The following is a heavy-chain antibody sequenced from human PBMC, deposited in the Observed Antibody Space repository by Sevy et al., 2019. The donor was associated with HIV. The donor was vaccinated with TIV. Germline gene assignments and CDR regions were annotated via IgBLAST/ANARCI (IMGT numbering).Heavy chain of an antibody. Sequence: GGSLRLSCAASGFTFSSYAMSWVRQAPGKGLEWVSAISGSGGSTYYADSVKGRFTISRDNSKNTLYLQMNSLRAEDTAVYYCAKDGEGSSGWYRWFDYWGQGTLVTVFS. D-gene: IGHD6-19*01. J-gene: IGHJ4*02. V-gene: IGHV3-23*01. CDR2: ISGSGGST. CDR1: GFTFSSYA. CDR3: AKDGEGSSGWYRWFDY.